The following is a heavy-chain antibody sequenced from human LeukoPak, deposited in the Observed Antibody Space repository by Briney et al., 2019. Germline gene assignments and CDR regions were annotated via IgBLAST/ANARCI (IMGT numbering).Heavy chain of an antibody. V-gene: IGHV3-21*01. D-gene: IGHD3/OR15-3a*01. J-gene: IGHJ6*02. CDR2: ISSSSYI. CDR3: ARDEAFWTYYGMDV. Sequence: PGGSLRLSCAASGFTFSSYSMNWVRQAPGKGLEWVSSISSSSYIYYADSVKGRFTISRDNAKNSLYLQMNSLRAEDTAVYYCARDEAFWTYYGMDVWGQGTTVTVSS. CDR1: GFTFSSYS.